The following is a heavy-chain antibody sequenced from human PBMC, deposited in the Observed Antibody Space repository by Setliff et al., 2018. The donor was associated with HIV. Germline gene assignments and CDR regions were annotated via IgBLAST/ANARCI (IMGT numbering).Heavy chain of an antibody. D-gene: IGHD3-22*01. CDR1: GFMFTSYA. V-gene: IGHV3-23*01. CDR2: IRGSGGST. J-gene: IGHJ4*02. Sequence: PGGSLRLSCAASGFMFTSYAMTWVRQAPGKGLEWVSTIRGSGGSTYYADSVKGRFTISRDNTKNSLYLQMNSLRAEDTAVYYCAKGDSFVFSYVYPDYWGPGALVTVSS. CDR3: AKGDSFVFSYVYPDY.